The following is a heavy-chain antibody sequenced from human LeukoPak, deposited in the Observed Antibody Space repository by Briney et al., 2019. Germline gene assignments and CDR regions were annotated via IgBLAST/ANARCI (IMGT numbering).Heavy chain of an antibody. D-gene: IGHD5-12*01. J-gene: IGHJ4*02. Sequence: KPGGSLRLSCAASGFTFSSYSMNWVRQAPGKGLEWVSSISSSSSYIYYADSVKGRFTISRDNAKNSLYLQMNSLRAEDTAVYYCARDRDIVATRILDYWGQGTLVTVSS. CDR3: ARDRDIVATRILDY. CDR2: ISSSSSYI. CDR1: GFTFSSYS. V-gene: IGHV3-21*01.